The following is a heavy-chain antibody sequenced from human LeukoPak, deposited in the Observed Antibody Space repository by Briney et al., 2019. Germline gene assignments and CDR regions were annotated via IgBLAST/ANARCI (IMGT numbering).Heavy chain of an antibody. Sequence: SETLSLTCAVYGGSFSGYYWSWIRQPPGKGLEWIGEINHSGSTNYNPSLKSRVTISVDTSKNQFSLKLSSVTAADTAVYYCARAGGYCSGGSCFKRYYFDYWGQGTLVTVSS. CDR3: ARAGGYCSGGSCFKRYYFDY. D-gene: IGHD2-15*01. CDR1: GGSFSGYY. CDR2: INHSGST. V-gene: IGHV4-34*01. J-gene: IGHJ4*02.